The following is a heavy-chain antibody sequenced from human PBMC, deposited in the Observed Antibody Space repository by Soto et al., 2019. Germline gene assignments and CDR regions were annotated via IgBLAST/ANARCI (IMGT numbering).Heavy chain of an antibody. CDR1: GYSFTSNW. CDR2: INPADSDI. Sequence: PGESVKISCQGSGYSFTSNWIGWVRQMPGKGLEWMGIINPADSDIKYSPSFQGQVTISADKSIGTAYLQWSSLKASDTAMYYCARHQRDDASRKIDCWGQGTLVTVSS. V-gene: IGHV5-51*01. CDR3: ARHQRDDASRKIDC. D-gene: IGHD3-16*01. J-gene: IGHJ4*02.